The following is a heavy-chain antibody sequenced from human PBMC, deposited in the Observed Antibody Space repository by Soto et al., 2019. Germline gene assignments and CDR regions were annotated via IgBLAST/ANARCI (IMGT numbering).Heavy chain of an antibody. D-gene: IGHD3-10*01. CDR2: IYYSGST. CDR1: GGSISSTNW. Sequence: SETLSLTCAVSGGSISSTNWWSWVRQPPGKGLEWIGYIYYSGSTNYNPSLKSRVTISVDTSKNQFSLKLSSVTAADTAVYYCARAPRGNYGYPSYFDYWGQGTLVTVSS. V-gene: IGHV4-4*02. CDR3: ARAPRGNYGYPSYFDY. J-gene: IGHJ4*02.